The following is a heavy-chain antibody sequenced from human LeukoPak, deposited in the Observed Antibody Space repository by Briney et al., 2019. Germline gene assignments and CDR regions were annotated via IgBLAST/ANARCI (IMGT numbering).Heavy chain of an antibody. CDR2: INHSGST. J-gene: IGHJ4*02. CDR3: ARGDSSGYLYYFDY. V-gene: IGHV4-34*01. Sequence: SETLSLTCAVYGGSFSGYYWSWIRQPPGKGLEWIGEINHSGSTNYNPSLKSRVTISVDTSKNQFSLKLSSVTAADTAVYYCARGDSSGYLYYFDYWGQGTLVTVSS. D-gene: IGHD3-22*01. CDR1: GGSFSGYY.